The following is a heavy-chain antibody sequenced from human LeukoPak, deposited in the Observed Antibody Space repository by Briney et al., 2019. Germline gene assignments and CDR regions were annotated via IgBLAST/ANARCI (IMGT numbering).Heavy chain of an antibody. D-gene: IGHD2-15*01. Sequence: ASVKVSCKVSGYTLTELSMHWVRQAPGKGLEWMGGFDPEDGETIYAQKFQGRVTMTEDTSTDTAYMELSSLRSEDTAVYYCARSSWCSGGSCYLFDYWGQGTLATVSS. J-gene: IGHJ4*02. CDR2: FDPEDGET. CDR1: GYTLTELS. V-gene: IGHV1-24*01. CDR3: ARSSWCSGGSCYLFDY.